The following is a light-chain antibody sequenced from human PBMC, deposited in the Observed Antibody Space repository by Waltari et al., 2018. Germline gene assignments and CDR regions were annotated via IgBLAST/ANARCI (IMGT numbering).Light chain of an antibody. V-gene: IGKV1-6*01. CDR3: LQDSGYPRT. J-gene: IGKJ1*01. CDR1: QGIRNE. Sequence: IQITQPPSSLSASVGDRVTIPCQASQGIRNELGWYQQKPGRAPKLLIFGASTLEAGVPSRFSGSGSGTDFTLTISSLQPEDFATYYCLQDSGYPRTFGQGTKVDIQ. CDR2: GAS.